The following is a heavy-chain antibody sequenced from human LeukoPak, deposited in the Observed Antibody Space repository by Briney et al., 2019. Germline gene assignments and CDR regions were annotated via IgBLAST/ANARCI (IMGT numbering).Heavy chain of an antibody. J-gene: IGHJ3*02. D-gene: IGHD3-22*01. Sequence: ASVKVSCKASGHTFTSYYMHGVRQAPGQGLEWMGRINPTSGSTSYAQKFQGRVTMTRDTSTSTVYMELSSLRSEDTAVYYCARSGYDSSGSRAFDIWGQGTMVTVSS. V-gene: IGHV1-46*01. CDR2: INPTSGST. CDR1: GHTFTSYY. CDR3: ARSGYDSSGSRAFDI.